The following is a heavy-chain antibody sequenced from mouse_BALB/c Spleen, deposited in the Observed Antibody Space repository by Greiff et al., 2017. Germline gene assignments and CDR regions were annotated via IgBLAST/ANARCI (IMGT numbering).Heavy chain of an antibody. CDR2: INPSNGRT. CDR1: GYTFTSYW. CDR3: ARLGRGFAY. J-gene: IGHJ3*01. Sequence: QVHVKQPGAELVKPGASVKLSCKASGYTFTSYWMHWVKQRPGQGLEWIGEINPSNGRTNYNEKFKSKATLTVDKSSSTAYMQLSSLTSEDSAVYYCARLGRGFAYWGQGTLVTVSA. V-gene: IGHV1S81*02.